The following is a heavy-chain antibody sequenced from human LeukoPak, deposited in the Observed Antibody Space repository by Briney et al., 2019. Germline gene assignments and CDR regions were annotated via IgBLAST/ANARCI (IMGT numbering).Heavy chain of an antibody. J-gene: IGHJ4*02. CDR1: GFTFSNAW. CDR3: TTVAAAGMTDY. V-gene: IGHV3-15*01. Sequence: PGGSLRLSCVVSGFTFSNAWISWVRQAPGKGLEWVGRIKSKTDGGTTDYAAPVKGRFSISRDDSKNTLYLQMNSLKTEDTAVYYCTTVAAAGMTDYWGQGTLVTVSS. CDR2: IKSKTDGGTT. D-gene: IGHD6-13*01.